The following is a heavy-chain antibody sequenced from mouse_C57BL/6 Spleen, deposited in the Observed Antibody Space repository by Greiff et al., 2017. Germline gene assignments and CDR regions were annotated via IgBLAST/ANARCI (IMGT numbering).Heavy chain of an antibody. CDR1: GYTFTSYW. Sequence: QVQLQQPGAELVRPGSSVKLSCKASGYTFTSYWMHWVKQRPIQGLEWIGNIDPSDSETHYNQKFKDKATLTVDKSSSTAYMQLSSLTSEDSAVYYGARVTTVVARYFDVWGTGTTVTVSS. D-gene: IGHD1-1*01. J-gene: IGHJ1*03. CDR3: ARVTTVVARYFDV. CDR2: IDPSDSET. V-gene: IGHV1-52*01.